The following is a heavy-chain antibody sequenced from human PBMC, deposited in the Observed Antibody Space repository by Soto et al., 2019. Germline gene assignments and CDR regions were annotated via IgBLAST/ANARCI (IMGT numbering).Heavy chain of an antibody. J-gene: IGHJ4*02. D-gene: IGHD3-10*01. CDR1: GGSISSGGYS. Sequence: SEILSLTCAFSGGSISSGGYSLSWIRQPPGKGLEWIGYIYHSGSTYYNPSLKSRVTISVDRSKNQFSLKLSSVTAADTAVYYCARENNVLPGGYFDYWGQGTLVTVSS. V-gene: IGHV4-30-2*01. CDR3: ARENNVLPGGYFDY. CDR2: IYHSGST.